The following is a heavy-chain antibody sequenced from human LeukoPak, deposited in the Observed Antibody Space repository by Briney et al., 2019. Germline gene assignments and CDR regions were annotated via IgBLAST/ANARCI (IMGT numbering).Heavy chain of an antibody. V-gene: IGHV4-59*01. D-gene: IGHD5-24*01. CDR1: GGSISSYY. CDR2: IYYSGST. Sequence: SETLSLTCTVSGGSISSYYWSWIRQPPGKGLEWIGYIYYSGSTNYNPSLKSRVTISVDTSKNQFSLKLSSVTAADTAVYYCARARRDGYKGAFDIWGQGTMVTVSS. J-gene: IGHJ3*02. CDR3: ARARRDGYKGAFDI.